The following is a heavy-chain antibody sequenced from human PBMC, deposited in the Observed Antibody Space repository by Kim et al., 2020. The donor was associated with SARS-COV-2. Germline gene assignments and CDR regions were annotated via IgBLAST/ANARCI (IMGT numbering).Heavy chain of an antibody. J-gene: IGHJ3*02. CDR1: GFTFSSYW. D-gene: IGHD6-19*01. CDR3: ARDGDLYSSGKDAFDS. Sequence: GGSLRLSCAASGFTFSSYWMTWVRQAPGKGLEWVANINHDGNQKYYVDSVKGRFTISRDNAKNSLYLQMNSLRAEDTAVYYCARDGDLYSSGKDAFDSWGQGTMVTVSS. V-gene: IGHV3-7*01. CDR2: INHDGNQK.